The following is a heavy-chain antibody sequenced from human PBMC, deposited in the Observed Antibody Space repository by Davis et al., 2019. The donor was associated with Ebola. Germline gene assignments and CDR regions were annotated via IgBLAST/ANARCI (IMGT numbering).Heavy chain of an antibody. CDR3: TSSASTEDFDY. Sequence: AGSLSLSCAVSGFTFSGSAMHWVRQAPGKGLEWVGRIRSKANSYAKAYAASVKGRFTISRDDSKNTAYLQMNSLKTEDTAVYYCTSSASTEDFDYWGQGTLVTVSS. CDR2: IRSKANSYAK. CDR1: GFTFSGSA. J-gene: IGHJ4*02. V-gene: IGHV3-73*01. D-gene: IGHD4-17*01.